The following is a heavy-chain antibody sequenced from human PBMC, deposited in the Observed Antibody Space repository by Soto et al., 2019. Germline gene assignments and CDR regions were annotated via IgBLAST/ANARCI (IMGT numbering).Heavy chain of an antibody. CDR1: GGSISSGGYY. D-gene: IGHD3-9*01. V-gene: IGHV4-31*03. J-gene: IGHJ6*02. CDR2: IYYSGST. CDR3: ARDGTRYFDWFREDYYYGMDV. Sequence: QVQLQESGPGLVKPSQTLSLTCTVSGGSISSGGYYWSWIRQHPGKGLEWIGYIYYSGSTYYNPSLKSRVTISVDTSKNQFSLKLSSVTAADTAVYYCARDGTRYFDWFREDYYYGMDVWGQGTTVTVSS.